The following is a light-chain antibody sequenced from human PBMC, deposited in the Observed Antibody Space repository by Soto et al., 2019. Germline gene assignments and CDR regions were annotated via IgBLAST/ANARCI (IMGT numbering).Light chain of an antibody. CDR2: DNT. J-gene: IGLJ2*01. V-gene: IGLV1-40*01. CDR1: SSNFGAGFE. Sequence: QSVLTQPPSVSGAPGQWVTISCTGTSSNFGAGFEVHWYQQLPGKAPKLLIYDNTNRPSGVSVRFSGSKSGTSASLAISGLQAEDEADYYCQSFDKYLSAVVFGGGTKLTVL. CDR3: QSFDKYLSAVV.